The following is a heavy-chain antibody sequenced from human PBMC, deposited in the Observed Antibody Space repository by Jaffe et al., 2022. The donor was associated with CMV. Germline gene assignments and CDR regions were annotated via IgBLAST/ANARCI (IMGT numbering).Heavy chain of an antibody. CDR2: IWYDGSNK. CDR1: GFTFSSYG. J-gene: IGHJ3*02. V-gene: IGHV3-33*08. CDR3: ASLTYYYDSSGYYPPGDAFDI. D-gene: IGHD3-22*01. Sequence: QVQLVESGGGVVQPGRSLRLSCAASGFTFSSYGMHWVRQAPGKGLEWVAVIWYDGSNKYYADSVKGRFTISRDNSKNTLYLQMNSLRAEDTAVYYCASLTYYYDSSGYYPPGDAFDIWGQGTMVTVSS.